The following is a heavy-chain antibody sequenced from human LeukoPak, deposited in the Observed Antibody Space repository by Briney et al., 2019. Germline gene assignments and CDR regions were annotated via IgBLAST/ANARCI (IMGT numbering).Heavy chain of an antibody. D-gene: IGHD2-15*01. CDR1: GFTFDDYG. V-gene: IGHV3-20*04. CDR2: INWNGASI. J-gene: IGHJ4*02. Sequence: GGSLRLSCAASGFTFDDYGMSWVRQAPGKGLEWVAGINWNGASIGYADSVKGRFTISRDNSKNTLYLQMNSLRAEDTAVYYCAKGVAVVAADDYWGQGTLVTVSS. CDR3: AKGVAVVAADDY.